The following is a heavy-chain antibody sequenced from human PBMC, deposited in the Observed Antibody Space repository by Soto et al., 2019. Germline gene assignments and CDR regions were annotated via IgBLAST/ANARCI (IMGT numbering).Heavy chain of an antibody. CDR2: ISGSGGST. CDR3: AKDLYCRGY. V-gene: IGHV3-23*01. D-gene: IGHD2-8*02. J-gene: IGHJ4*02. Sequence: KGLEWVAAISGSGGSTYYADSVKGRFTISTDNTKHTLYLQLNSLRAEDTAVSCNAKDLYCRGYWGERT.